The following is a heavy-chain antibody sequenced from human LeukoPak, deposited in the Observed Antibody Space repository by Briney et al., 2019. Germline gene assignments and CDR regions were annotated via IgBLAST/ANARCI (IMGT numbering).Heavy chain of an antibody. D-gene: IGHD6-13*01. CDR3: ARDGTPADY. J-gene: IGHJ4*02. Sequence: GGSLRLSCAASGFTFSSYGMHWVRQAPGKGLEWVSVIYSGGSTYYADSVKGRFTISRDNSKNTLYLQMNSLRAEDTAVYYCARDGTPADYWGQGTLVTVSS. V-gene: IGHV3-66*01. CDR1: GFTFSSYG. CDR2: IYSGGST.